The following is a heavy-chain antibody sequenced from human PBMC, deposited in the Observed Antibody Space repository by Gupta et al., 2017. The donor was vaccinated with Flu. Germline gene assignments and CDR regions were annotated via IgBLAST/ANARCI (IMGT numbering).Heavy chain of an antibody. D-gene: IGHD2-21*02. CDR2: ISGSSSTI. CDR3: ARDRGDSLFDP. J-gene: IGHJ5*02. Sequence: EVQLVESGGGLVQPGGSLRLSCAASGFTFSSYSMNWVRQAPGKGLEWVSYISGSSSTIYYADSVKGRFTISRDNAKNSLYLEMNSLRAEDKAVYYGARDRGDSLFDPGGQGTMVTVCS. CDR1: GFTFSSYS. V-gene: IGHV3-48*01.